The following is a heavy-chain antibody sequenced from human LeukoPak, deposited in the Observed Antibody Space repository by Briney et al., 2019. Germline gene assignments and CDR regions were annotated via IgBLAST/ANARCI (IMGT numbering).Heavy chain of an antibody. Sequence: SETLSLTCTVSGGSISSGSYYWSWIRQPAGKGLEWIGRIYTSGSTNYNPSLKSRVTISVDTSKNQFSLKLSSVTAADTAVYYCARRQPVAGTSFDYWGQGTLVTVSS. CDR3: ARRQPVAGTSFDY. J-gene: IGHJ4*02. D-gene: IGHD6-19*01. CDR2: IYTSGST. V-gene: IGHV4-61*02. CDR1: GGSISSGSYY.